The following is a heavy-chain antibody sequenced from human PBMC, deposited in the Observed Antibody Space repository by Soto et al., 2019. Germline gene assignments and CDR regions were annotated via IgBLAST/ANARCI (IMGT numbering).Heavy chain of an antibody. CDR2: SSAFNHKA. V-gene: IGHV1-18*04. CDR1: GYNYNNYG. CDR3: ARQHNDLWTDSPDFDY. J-gene: IGHJ4*02. Sequence: QVQLVQSGGEVKKPXASVKVSCKASGYNYNNYGVTWVRQXPGQGLEXMGWSSAFNHKANYAPNIQDRVTMTIDTSTNTAHMEMRSLRPDDTAVYYCARQHNDLWTDSPDFDYGGQGTLVTVSA. D-gene: IGHD3-9*01.